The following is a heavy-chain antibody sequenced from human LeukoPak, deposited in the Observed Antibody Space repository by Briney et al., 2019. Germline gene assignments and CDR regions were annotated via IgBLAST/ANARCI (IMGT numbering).Heavy chain of an antibody. CDR1: GFTFSSYS. D-gene: IGHD3-22*01. V-gene: IGHV3-21*01. Sequence: GGSLRLSCAASGFTFSSYSMNWVRQAPGKGLEWVPSISSSSSYIYYADSVKGRFTISRDNAKNSLYLQMNSLRAEDTAVYYCARGGDYDRINDAFDIWGQGTMVTVSS. CDR3: ARGGDYDRINDAFDI. J-gene: IGHJ3*02. CDR2: ISSSSSYI.